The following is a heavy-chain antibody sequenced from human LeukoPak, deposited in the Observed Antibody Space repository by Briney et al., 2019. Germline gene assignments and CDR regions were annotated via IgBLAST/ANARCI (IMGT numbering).Heavy chain of an antibody. CDR1: GGTFSSNT. Sequence: SSVKVSCKXSGGTFSSNTISWVQPAPRQGLEWMGRIIPILGIANYAQKFQGRVTITADKSTSTAYMELSSLRSEDTAVYYCATLTGGTDYGGIAGDWGQGTLVTVSS. CDR3: ATLTGGTDYGGIAGD. CDR2: IIPILGIA. D-gene: IGHD4-23*01. J-gene: IGHJ4*02. V-gene: IGHV1-69*02.